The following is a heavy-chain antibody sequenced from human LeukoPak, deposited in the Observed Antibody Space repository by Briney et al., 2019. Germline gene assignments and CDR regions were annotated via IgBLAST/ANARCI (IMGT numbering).Heavy chain of an antibody. Sequence: PSETLSLTCTVSGYSISSGYYWGWIRQPPGKGLEWIGSIYHSGSTYYNPSLKSRVTISVDTSKNQFSLKVNSVTAADTAVYYCASLLGYCSGNRCPSSANYYYYMDVWGKGTTVTVSS. CDR2: IYHSGST. CDR3: ASLLGYCSGNRCPSSANYYYYMDV. J-gene: IGHJ6*03. CDR1: GYSISSGYY. V-gene: IGHV4-38-2*02. D-gene: IGHD2-15*01.